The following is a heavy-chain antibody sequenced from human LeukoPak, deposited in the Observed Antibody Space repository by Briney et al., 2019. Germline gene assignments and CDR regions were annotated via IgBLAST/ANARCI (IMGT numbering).Heavy chain of an antibody. CDR2: IYYSGST. V-gene: IGHV4-39*01. D-gene: IGHD3-10*01. CDR1: GGSISSSSYY. J-gene: IGHJ3*02. Sequence: SETLSLTCTVSGGSISSSSYYWGWIRQPPGKGLERIGSIYYSGSTYYNPSLKSRFTISVDTSKNQFSLKLSSVTAADTAVYYCARPYYGSGSSIPLFAFDIWGQGTMVTVSS. CDR3: ARPYYGSGSSIPLFAFDI.